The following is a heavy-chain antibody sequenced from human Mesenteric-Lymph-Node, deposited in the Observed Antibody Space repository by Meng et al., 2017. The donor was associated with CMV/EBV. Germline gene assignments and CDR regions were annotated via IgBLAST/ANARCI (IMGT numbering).Heavy chain of an antibody. J-gene: IGHJ4*02. CDR1: GFTFDDYA. CDR2: ISWNSGSI. Sequence: SLKISCAASGFTFDDYAMHWVRQAPGKGLEWVSGISWNSGSIGYADSVKGRFTISRDNAKNSLYLQMNSLRAEDMALYYCANAYYYGSGPLDWGQGTLVTVSS. CDR3: ANAYYYGSGPLD. V-gene: IGHV3-9*03. D-gene: IGHD3-10*01.